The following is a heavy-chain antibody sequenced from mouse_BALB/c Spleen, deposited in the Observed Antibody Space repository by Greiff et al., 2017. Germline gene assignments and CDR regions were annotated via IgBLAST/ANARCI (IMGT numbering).Heavy chain of an antibody. CDR1: GFTFSSYG. D-gene: IGHD1-1*01. CDR3: ASPLYYGSSDFDY. CDR2: ISSGGSYT. V-gene: IGHV5-6*01. Sequence: EVKLMESGGDLVKPGGSLKLSCAASGFTFSSYGMSWVRQTPDKRLEWVATISSGGSYTYYPDSVKGRFTISRDNAKNTLYLQMSSLKSEDTAMYYCASPLYYGSSDFDYGGQGTTLTVSS. J-gene: IGHJ2*01.